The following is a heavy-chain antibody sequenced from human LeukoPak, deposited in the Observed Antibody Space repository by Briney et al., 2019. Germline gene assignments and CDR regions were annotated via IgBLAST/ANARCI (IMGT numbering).Heavy chain of an antibody. CDR2: IKSKSDGGTT. V-gene: IGHV3-15*01. CDR1: GFTFYNAW. Sequence: GGSLRLSCAASGFTFYNAWMSWVRQAPGKGLEWVGRIKSKSDGGTTEYAAHVNDRFTISRDDSKNTLCLQMNSLKIEDTAVYYCTTPTTVVDYWGQGTLVTVSS. D-gene: IGHD4-23*01. J-gene: IGHJ4*02. CDR3: TTPTTVVDY.